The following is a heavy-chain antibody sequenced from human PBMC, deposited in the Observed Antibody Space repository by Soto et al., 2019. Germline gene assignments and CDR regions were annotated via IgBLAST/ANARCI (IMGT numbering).Heavy chain of an antibody. CDR2: MSGSGGRT. Sequence: GGSLRLSCAASGFTFGSYAMSWVRQAPGKGLEWVSGMSGSGGRTYYADSVRGRFTVSRDNSKNTLYLQMNSLRAEATAVYYCAKGAIAARAGKWFDPWGQGTLVTVSS. CDR1: GFTFGSYA. CDR3: AKGAIAARAGKWFDP. J-gene: IGHJ5*02. D-gene: IGHD6-6*01. V-gene: IGHV3-23*01.